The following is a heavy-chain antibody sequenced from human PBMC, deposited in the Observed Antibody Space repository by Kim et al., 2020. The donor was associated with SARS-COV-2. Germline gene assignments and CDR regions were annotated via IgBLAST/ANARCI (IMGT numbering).Heavy chain of an antibody. D-gene: IGHD1-26*01. CDR2: INHSGST. V-gene: IGHV4-34*01. J-gene: IGHJ6*02. Sequence: SETLSLTCAVYGGSFSGYYWSWIRQPPGKGLEWIGEINHSGSTNYNPSLKSRVTISVDTSKNQFSLKLSSVTAADTAVYYCAGPGTLGSGSYYGMDVWGQGTTVTVSS. CDR1: GGSFSGYY. CDR3: AGPGTLGSGSYYGMDV.